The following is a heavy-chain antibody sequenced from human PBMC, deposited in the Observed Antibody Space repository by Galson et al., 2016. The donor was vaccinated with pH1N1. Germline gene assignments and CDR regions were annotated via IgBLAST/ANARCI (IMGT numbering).Heavy chain of an antibody. CDR3: ATYYYGSGSYYWQKAEVWYFDL. V-gene: IGHV3-33*01. Sequence: SLRLSCAASGFTLSSYGMHWVRQAPGKGLEWVAVIWSDGSNKYYADSVKGRFTISRDKSKNTLYPQMNSLRAEDTAVYYCATYYYGSGSYYWQKAEVWYFDLWGRGTLVTVSS. J-gene: IGHJ2*01. D-gene: IGHD3-10*01. CDR1: GFTLSSYG. CDR2: IWSDGSNK.